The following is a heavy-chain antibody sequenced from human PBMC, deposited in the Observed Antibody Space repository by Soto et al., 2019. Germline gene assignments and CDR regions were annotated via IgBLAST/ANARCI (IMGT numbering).Heavy chain of an antibody. CDR2: IHYSGST. Sequence: QVQLQESGPGLVKPSETLSLTCTVSGGSISSGGYYWSWIRQHPGKGLEWIGYIHYSGSTYYNPSLKCRVTLSGDTSENQFPLKLSSVTATDTAVYYCARGGYSYGIDYRGQGTLVTVSS. CDR3: ARGGYSYGIDY. D-gene: IGHD5-18*01. J-gene: IGHJ4*02. V-gene: IGHV4-31*03. CDR1: GGSISSGGYY.